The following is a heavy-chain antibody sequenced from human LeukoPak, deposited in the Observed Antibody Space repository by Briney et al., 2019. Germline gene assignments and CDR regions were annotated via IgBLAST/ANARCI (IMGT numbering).Heavy chain of an antibody. CDR3: ARWSGGSGNRAFDI. V-gene: IGHV3-13*01. Sequence: GGSLRLSCAASGFTFSSYAMSRVRQAPGKGLEWVSAIGTAGDTYYPGSVKGRFTISRENAKNSLYLQMNSLRAGDTAVYYCARWSGGSGNRAFDIWGQGTMVTVSS. CDR1: GFTFSSYA. D-gene: IGHD3-10*01. J-gene: IGHJ3*02. CDR2: IGTAGDT.